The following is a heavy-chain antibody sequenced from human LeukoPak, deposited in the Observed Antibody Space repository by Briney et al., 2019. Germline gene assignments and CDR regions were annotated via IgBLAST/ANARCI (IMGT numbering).Heavy chain of an antibody. Sequence: PSETLSLTCTVSGGSINSGGYYWSWIRQHPGKGLEWIGYIYYSGSTYYNPSLKSRVTISVDTSKNQFSLKLSSVTAADTAVYYCARYSSTSGLNGFDPWGQGTLVTVSS. CDR3: ARYSSTSGLNGFDP. D-gene: IGHD2-2*01. J-gene: IGHJ5*02. CDR2: IYYSGST. CDR1: GGSINSGGYY. V-gene: IGHV4-31*03.